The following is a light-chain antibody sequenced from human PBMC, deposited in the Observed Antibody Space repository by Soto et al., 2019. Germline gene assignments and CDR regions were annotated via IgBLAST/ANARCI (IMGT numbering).Light chain of an antibody. CDR3: QEYDVWPQT. Sequence: EIVLTQSPATLSVSPRGRATLSCRASQDVRNGLAWYQQKPGQAPRLLIHGASTRATGIPDRFSGSGSGTEFTLAISSLQSEDFATDFCQEYDVWPQTFGQGTTVEI. J-gene: IGKJ1*01. V-gene: IGKV3-15*01. CDR1: QDVRNG. CDR2: GAS.